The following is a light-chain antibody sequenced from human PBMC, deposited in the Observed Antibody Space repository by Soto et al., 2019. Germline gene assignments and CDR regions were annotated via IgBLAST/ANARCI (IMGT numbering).Light chain of an antibody. CDR2: KAS. J-gene: IGKJ1*01. V-gene: IGKV1-5*03. CDR1: QSISSW. CDR3: QQYNSYPWT. Sequence: DIQMTQSPSTLSASVGDRVTITCRASQSISSWLAWYQQKPGKAPKLLIYKASSLESRVPSRFSGSGSGTEFTLTISSLQTDDFATYYCQQYNSYPWTFGQGPKVDIK.